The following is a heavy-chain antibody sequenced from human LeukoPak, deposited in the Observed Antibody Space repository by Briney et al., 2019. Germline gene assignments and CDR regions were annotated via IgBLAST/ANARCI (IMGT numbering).Heavy chain of an antibody. CDR2: ISGSGGST. CDR3: AKGRCSGASCFIDY. V-gene: IGHV3-23*01. CDR1: GFTFSSYA. J-gene: IGHJ4*02. Sequence: GGSLRLSCAATGFTFSSYAMSWVRQAPGKGLEWVSAISGSGGSTSYADSVKGRFTISRDNSKNTLYLQTNSLRAEDTAVYYCAKGRCSGASCFIDYWGQGTLVTVSS. D-gene: IGHD2-15*01.